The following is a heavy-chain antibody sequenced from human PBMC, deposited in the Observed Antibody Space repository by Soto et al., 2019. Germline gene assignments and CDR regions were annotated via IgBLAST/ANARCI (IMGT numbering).Heavy chain of an antibody. CDR1: GFTFSSYA. V-gene: IGHV3-23*01. CDR2: ISGSGGST. Sequence: GGSLRLSCAASGFTFSSYAMSWVRQAPGKGLEWVSAISGSGGSTYYADSVKGRFTISRDNSKNTLYLQMNSLRAEDTAVYYCAKDMGSNGWGALSSDAFDIWGQGTMVTVSS. D-gene: IGHD3-10*01. J-gene: IGHJ3*02. CDR3: AKDMGSNGWGALSSDAFDI.